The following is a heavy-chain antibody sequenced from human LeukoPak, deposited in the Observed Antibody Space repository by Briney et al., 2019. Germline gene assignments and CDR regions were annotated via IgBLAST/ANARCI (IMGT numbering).Heavy chain of an antibody. D-gene: IGHD2-2*01. V-gene: IGHV3-21*01. Sequence: GGSLRLSCAASGFTFSSYSMNWVRQAPGKGLEWVSSISSSSSYIYYADSVKGRFTISRDNAKNSLYLQMNSLRAEDTAVYYCASGPCNRGSSTSCYGKYFQHWGQGTLVTVSS. J-gene: IGHJ1*01. CDR1: GFTFSSYS. CDR3: ASGPCNRGSSTSCYGKYFQH. CDR2: ISSSSSYI.